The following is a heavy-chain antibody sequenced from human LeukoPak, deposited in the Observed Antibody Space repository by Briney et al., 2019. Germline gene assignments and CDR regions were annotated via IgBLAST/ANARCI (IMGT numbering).Heavy chain of an antibody. CDR2: IKQDGSEK. V-gene: IGHV3-7*03. Sequence: LPGGSLRLSCAASGFTFSSYWMSWVRQAPGKGLEWVANIKQDGSEKYYVDSVKGRFTISRDNAKNSLYLQMNSLRAEDTAVYYCARGSVYYDILTSYYSYWGQGTLVTVSS. D-gene: IGHD3-9*01. J-gene: IGHJ4*02. CDR3: ARGSVYYDILTSYYSY. CDR1: GFTFSSYW.